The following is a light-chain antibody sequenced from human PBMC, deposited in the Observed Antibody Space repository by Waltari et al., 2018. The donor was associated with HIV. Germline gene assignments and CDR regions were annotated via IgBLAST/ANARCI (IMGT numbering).Light chain of an antibody. J-gene: IGLJ3*02. CDR3: CSYAGSFTLL. Sequence: QSALTQPRSVSGSPGQSVTISCPGTFRDVGGYNFVSWYQQHSGTAPKLVIFDVNKRPSGVPDRFSGSKSGNTASLTVSGLQAEDEADYFCCSYAGSFTLLFGGGTNLAVL. CDR2: DVN. V-gene: IGLV2-11*01. CDR1: FRDVGGYNF.